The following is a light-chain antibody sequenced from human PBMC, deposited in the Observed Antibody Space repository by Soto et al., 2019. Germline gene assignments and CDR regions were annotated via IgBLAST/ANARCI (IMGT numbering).Light chain of an antibody. CDR3: QQSYSTPPIT. CDR1: QSISNY. V-gene: IGKV1-39*01. J-gene: IGKJ5*01. CDR2: AAS. Sequence: DIQMTQSPSSLSASVGDRVTITCRASQSISNYLNLYQQKPGKAPKLLIYAASSLQSGVPSRFSGSGSGTDFTLTISSLQPEDFATYYCQQSYSTPPITFGQGTRLEIK.